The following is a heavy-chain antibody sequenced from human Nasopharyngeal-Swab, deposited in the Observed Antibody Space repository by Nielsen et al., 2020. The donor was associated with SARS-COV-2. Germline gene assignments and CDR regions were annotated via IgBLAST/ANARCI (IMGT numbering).Heavy chain of an antibody. CDR3: ARVKQSGSYYYGMDY. CDR2: IYHSGST. V-gene: IGHV4-38-2*02. D-gene: IGHD1-26*01. Sequence: RQAPGKGLEWIGSIYHSGSTYYNPSLKSRVTISVDTSKNQFSLKLSSVTAADTAAYYCARVKQSGSYYYGMDYWGQGTLVTVSS. J-gene: IGHJ4*02.